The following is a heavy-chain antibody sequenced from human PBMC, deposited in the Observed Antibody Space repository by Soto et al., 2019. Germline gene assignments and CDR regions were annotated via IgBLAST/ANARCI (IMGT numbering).Heavy chain of an antibody. V-gene: IGHV1-8*01. D-gene: IGHD3-10*01. Sequence: ASVKVSCKASGYTLTSYDINWVRPATGQGLEWMGCMNPNSGNTGYAQKFQGRVTMTRNTSISTAYMELSSLRSEDTAVYYCASRSGGTLVRGSYYYGMDVWAQGTTVTVSS. CDR1: GYTLTSYD. CDR2: MNPNSGNT. J-gene: IGHJ6*02. CDR3: ASRSGGTLVRGSYYYGMDV.